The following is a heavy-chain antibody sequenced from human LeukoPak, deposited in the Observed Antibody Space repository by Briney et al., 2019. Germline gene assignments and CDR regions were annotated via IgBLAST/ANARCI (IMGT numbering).Heavy chain of an antibody. V-gene: IGHV5-51*01. CDR2: IYPDDSDT. J-gene: IGHJ5*02. CDR1: GYSFTTYW. Sequence: GESLKISRETSGYSFTTYWIGWVRQRPGTGLEWVGAIYPDDSDTRYSPSFQGQVAISADRSIRTAYLKWNSLKASDTGMYYCARQRGASGTVKWSDPWGQGTLVTVSS. CDR3: ARQRGASGTVKWSDP. D-gene: IGHD3-10*01.